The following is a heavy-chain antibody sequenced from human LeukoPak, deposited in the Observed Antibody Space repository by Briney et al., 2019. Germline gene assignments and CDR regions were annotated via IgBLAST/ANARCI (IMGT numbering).Heavy chain of an antibody. CDR3: ARDRVIVGGTATYNFDH. CDR1: GYIFTPYF. V-gene: IGHV1-46*01. Sequence: ASVKVSCKASGYIFTPYFIHWVRQAPGQGLEWIAIINPTGGSTTYAQKFQGRVTVTRDMSTSTVYMELSSLTSEDTAVYYCARDRVIVGGTATYNFDHWGQGTLVTVSS. CDR2: INPTGGST. D-gene: IGHD1-14*01. J-gene: IGHJ4*02.